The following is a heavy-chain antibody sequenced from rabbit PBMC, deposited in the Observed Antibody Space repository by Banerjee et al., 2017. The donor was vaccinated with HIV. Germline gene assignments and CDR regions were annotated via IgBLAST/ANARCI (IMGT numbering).Heavy chain of an antibody. V-gene: IGHV1S45*01. J-gene: IGHJ4*01. D-gene: IGHD2-1*01. CDR2: INTSSGNT. CDR3: ARGDDYGDYVGDYFNL. CDR1: GFSFSNKYV. Sequence: QEQLEESGGDLVKPEGSLTLTCTASGFSFSNKYVMCWVRQAPGKGLERIACINTSSGNTVYASWAKGRFTISKTSSTTVTLQMTSLTAADTATYFCARGDDYGDYVGDYFNLWGQGTLVTVS.